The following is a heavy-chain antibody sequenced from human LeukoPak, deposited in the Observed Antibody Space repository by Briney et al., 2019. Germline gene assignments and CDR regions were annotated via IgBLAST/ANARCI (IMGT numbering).Heavy chain of an antibody. Sequence: PGGSLRLSCAASGFTFDDYAMHWVRQAPGKGLEWVSGISWNSGSIGYADSVKGRFTISRDNAKNSLYLQMNSLRAEDTALYYCAKGRDDVVGPFDYWGQGTLVTVSS. V-gene: IGHV3-9*01. CDR2: ISWNSGSI. CDR3: AKGRDDVVGPFDY. D-gene: IGHD2-2*01. CDR1: GFTFDDYA. J-gene: IGHJ4*02.